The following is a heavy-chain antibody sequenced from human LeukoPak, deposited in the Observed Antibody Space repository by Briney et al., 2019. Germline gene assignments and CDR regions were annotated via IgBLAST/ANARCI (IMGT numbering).Heavy chain of an antibody. D-gene: IGHD3-3*01. J-gene: IGHJ4*02. CDR1: GFTFSSYE. Sequence: GGSLRLSCAASGFTFSSYEMNWVRQAPGKGLEWVSSISSSSSYIYYADSVKGRFTISRDNAKNSLYLQMNSLRAEDTAVYYCARDLSFWSGYLLPGFDYWGQGTLVTVSS. CDR3: ARDLSFWSGYLLPGFDY. V-gene: IGHV3-21*01. CDR2: ISSSSSYI.